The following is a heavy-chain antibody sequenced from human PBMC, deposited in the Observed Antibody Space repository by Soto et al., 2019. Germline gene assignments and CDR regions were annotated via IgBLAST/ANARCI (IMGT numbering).Heavy chain of an antibody. Sequence: PGESLKISCKGSGYSFTNYWIGWVRQMPGKGLEWMGIIFPGDSDTRYSPSFQGQVTISADKSISTAYLQWSSLKASDTATYYCARLGPPSLGTQAFDIWGQGTMVTVS. J-gene: IGHJ3*02. CDR2: IFPGDSDT. CDR3: ARLGPPSLGTQAFDI. D-gene: IGHD7-27*01. V-gene: IGHV5-51*01. CDR1: GYSFTNYW.